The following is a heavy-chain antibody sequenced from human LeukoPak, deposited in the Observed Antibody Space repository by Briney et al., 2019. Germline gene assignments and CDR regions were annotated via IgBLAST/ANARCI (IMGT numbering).Heavy chain of an antibody. CDR3: ARENEGGNGIYYFDY. Sequence: SETLPLTCTVSGGSISSSSYYWGWIRQPPGKGLEWMGSIYYSGSTYYNPSLKSRVTISVDTSKNQFSLKLSSVTAADTAVYYCARENEGGNGIYYFDYWGQGTLVTVSS. J-gene: IGHJ4*02. V-gene: IGHV4-39*07. CDR1: GGSISSSSYY. CDR2: IYYSGST. D-gene: IGHD4-23*01.